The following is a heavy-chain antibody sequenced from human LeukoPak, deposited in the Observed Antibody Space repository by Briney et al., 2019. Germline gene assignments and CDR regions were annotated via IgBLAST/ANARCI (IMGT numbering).Heavy chain of an antibody. CDR3: PTDGVLHSSIAVADDY. V-gene: IGHV3-15*01. Sequence: GGSLRLSCAACGFTYNSAWMSWARQAPGKAREWVGCIKRDTDSGTTDYAAPVKGRFTISREDSKNTLYLQMNSLKTEDTAVSYCPTDGVLHSSIAVADDYWGQGTLVTVSS. CDR2: IKRDTDSGTT. D-gene: IGHD6-6*01. J-gene: IGHJ4*02. CDR1: GFTYNSAW.